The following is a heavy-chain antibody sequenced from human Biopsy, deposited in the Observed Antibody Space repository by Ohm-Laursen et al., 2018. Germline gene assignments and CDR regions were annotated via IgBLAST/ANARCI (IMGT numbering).Heavy chain of an antibody. CDR1: GVSISVDGYY. V-gene: IGHV4-31*03. CDR3: TTFRASWDTTQGGDY. Sequence: LSLTCTVSGVSISVDGYYWAWIRQLPGKGLDWIGYIYHSGTTYYNPSLKSRLTMSVDTSKNEFSLRLRSVTAADTAVYFCTTFRASWDTTQGGDYWGQGTLVTVSS. D-gene: IGHD1-26*01. CDR2: IYHSGTT. J-gene: IGHJ4*02.